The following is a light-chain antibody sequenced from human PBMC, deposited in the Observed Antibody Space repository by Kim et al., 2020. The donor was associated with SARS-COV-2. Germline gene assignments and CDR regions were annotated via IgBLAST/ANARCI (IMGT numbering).Light chain of an antibody. CDR2: AAS. Sequence: DIQMTQSPSSLSASVGDRVTITCRASQDIKSYLDWYQQIPGKAPKLLIYAASTLQSGVPSRFSGSGSGTDFTLTISALQPEDFGVYHSQQFNGPDPLGQVTKVEI. J-gene: IGKJ2*01. V-gene: IGKV1-9*01. CDR3: QQFNGPDP. CDR1: QDIKSY.